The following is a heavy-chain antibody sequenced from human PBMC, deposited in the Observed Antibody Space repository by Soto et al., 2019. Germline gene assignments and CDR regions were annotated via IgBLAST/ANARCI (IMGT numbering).Heavy chain of an antibody. J-gene: IGHJ6*02. Sequence: QVQLVQSGDEVKKPGASVKVSCKASGYIFVNYGIAWVRQAPGQGLEWMGWISPYTGNTHSATKVQGRLTMTTDTSPTTAYMDLGSLTSGYTAVYYCVSVDNYVTPAQQDVWGQGTTVTVSS. CDR1: GYIFVNYG. V-gene: IGHV1-18*01. D-gene: IGHD3-16*01. CDR3: VSVDNYVTPAQQDV. CDR2: ISPYTGNT.